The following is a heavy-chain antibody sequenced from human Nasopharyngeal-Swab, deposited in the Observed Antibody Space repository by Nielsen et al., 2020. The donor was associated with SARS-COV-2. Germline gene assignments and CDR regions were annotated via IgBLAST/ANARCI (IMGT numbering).Heavy chain of an antibody. J-gene: IGHJ6*03. CDR1: GGTFSSYA. Sequence: SVKVSCKASGGTFSSYAISWVRQAPGQRLEWMGGIIPIIDVAKYGQKFQGRVAITADKSTSTAYMELRSLRSDDTGVYYCARGGWLRRSYYYSYYYMDVWGKGTTVTVSS. CDR2: IIPIIDVA. V-gene: IGHV1-69*10. D-gene: IGHD5-12*01. CDR3: ARGGWLRRSYYYSYYYMDV.